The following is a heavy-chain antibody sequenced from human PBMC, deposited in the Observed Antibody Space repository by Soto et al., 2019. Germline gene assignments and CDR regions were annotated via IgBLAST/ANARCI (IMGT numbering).Heavy chain of an antibody. D-gene: IGHD2-2*03. V-gene: IGHV4-34*01. CDR3: ARDGFCTSTNCRMGNWFDP. CDR2: INHRGRT. Sequence: WTWIRQAPGTGLEWIGAINHRGRTYNPSLESRVTMSVDTSKNQFSLKLSSVTAADTAVYYCARDGFCTSTNCRMGNWFDPWGQGTLVTVPS. J-gene: IGHJ5*02.